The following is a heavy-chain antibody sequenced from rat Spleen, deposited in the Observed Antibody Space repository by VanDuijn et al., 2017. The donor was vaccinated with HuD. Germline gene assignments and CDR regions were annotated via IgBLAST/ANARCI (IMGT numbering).Heavy chain of an antibody. CDR3: ATNYYSSFGFAY. CDR2: TTPSGGGT. Sequence: EVQLVESGGGLVQPGRSLKLSCTASGFTFSDYGMHWIPQAPTKGLEWVASTTPSGGGTYYRDSVKGRITISRDNAKSTLYLQMDSLRSEYTATYYCATNYYSSFGFAYWGQGTLVTVSS. CDR1: GFTFSDYG. J-gene: IGHJ3*01. V-gene: IGHV5-19*01. D-gene: IGHD1-2*01.